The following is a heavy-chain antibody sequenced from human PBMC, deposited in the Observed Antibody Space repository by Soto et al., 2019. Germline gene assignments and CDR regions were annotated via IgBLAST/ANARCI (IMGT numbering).Heavy chain of an antibody. CDR1: GFTFSSYA. V-gene: IGHV3-30-3*01. J-gene: IGHJ6*02. CDR2: ISYDGSNK. Sequence: LRLSCAASGFTFSSYAMHWVRQAPGKGLEWVAVISYDGSNKYYADSVKGRFTISRDNSKNTLYLQMNSLRAEDTAVYYCASASGSFRYYYYYYGMDVWGQGTTVTVSS. CDR3: ASASGSFRYYYYYYGMDV. D-gene: IGHD1-26*01.